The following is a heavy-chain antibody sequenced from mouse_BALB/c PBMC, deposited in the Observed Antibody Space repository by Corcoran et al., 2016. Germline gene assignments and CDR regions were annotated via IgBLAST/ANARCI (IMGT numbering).Heavy chain of an antibody. CDR3: GRSREGNYVVY. CDR2: IDPANGST. V-gene: IGHV14-3*02. CDR1: GFNIKDTY. D-gene: IGHD2-1*01. Sequence: EGQLQQSGAELVKPGASVKLSCTASGFNIKDTYMHWVKQRPEQGLEWIGRIDPANGSTKYDPKFQGKATMTADTSTNTVYLHLSSLTSEATAVYYCGRSREGNYVVYWGQGTTLTVSS. J-gene: IGHJ2*01.